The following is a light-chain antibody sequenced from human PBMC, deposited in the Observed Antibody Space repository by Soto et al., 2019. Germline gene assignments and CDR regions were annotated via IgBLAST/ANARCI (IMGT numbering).Light chain of an antibody. CDR2: AAS. J-gene: IGKJ5*01. CDR3: QKLDNFPLT. CDR1: QGISSS. V-gene: IGKV1-9*01. Sequence: DIQLTQSPSFLSAFVGYIVTITCRASQGISSSLAWYQQKPGEAPKLLIYAASTLQSGVPPRFSGSGSGTEFTLTISSLQPEDFASYYCQKLDNFPLTFGQGTRLEIK.